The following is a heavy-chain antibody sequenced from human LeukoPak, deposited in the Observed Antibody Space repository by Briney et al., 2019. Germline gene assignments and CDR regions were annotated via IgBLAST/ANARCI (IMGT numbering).Heavy chain of an antibody. CDR2: ISSSSSYI. V-gene: IGHV3-21*01. Sequence: GGSLRLSCAASGFTFSSYSMNWDRQAPGKGLEWVSSISSSSSYIYYADSVKGRFTISRDNAKNSLYLQMNSLRAEDTAVYYCARQSGSYSRGYYFDYWGQGTLVTVSS. CDR1: GFTFSSYS. D-gene: IGHD1-26*01. J-gene: IGHJ4*02. CDR3: ARQSGSYSRGYYFDY.